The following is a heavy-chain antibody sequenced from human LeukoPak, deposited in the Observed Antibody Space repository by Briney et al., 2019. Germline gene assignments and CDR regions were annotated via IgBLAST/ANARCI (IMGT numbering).Heavy chain of an antibody. V-gene: IGHV3-23*01. CDR3: ANHPLVLLLWFGDHWGAFDI. D-gene: IGHD3-10*01. CDR1: GFASSSYA. J-gene: IGHJ3*02. Sequence: GGSLRLSCAASGFASSSYAMSWVRQAPGEGLEWASAISGSGGSTYYADSVKGRFTISRDNSKNTLYPQMNSLRAEDTAVYYCANHPLVLLLWFGDHWGAFDIWGQGTMVTVSS. CDR2: ISGSGGST.